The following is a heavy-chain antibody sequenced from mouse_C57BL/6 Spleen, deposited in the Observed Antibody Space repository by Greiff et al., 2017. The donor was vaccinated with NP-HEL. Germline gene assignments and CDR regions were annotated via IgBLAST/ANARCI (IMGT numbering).Heavy chain of an antibody. J-gene: IGHJ4*01. Sequence: VQLQQSGTELVKPGASVKLSCKASGYTFTSYWMHWVKQRPGQGLEWIGNINPSNGGTNYNEKFKSKATLTVDKSSSTAYMQLSSLTSEDSAVYYCASSRIYYDYYYAMDYWGQGTSVTVSS. CDR1: GYTFTSYW. CDR3: ASSRIYYDYYYAMDY. V-gene: IGHV1-53*01. CDR2: INPSNGGT. D-gene: IGHD2-4*01.